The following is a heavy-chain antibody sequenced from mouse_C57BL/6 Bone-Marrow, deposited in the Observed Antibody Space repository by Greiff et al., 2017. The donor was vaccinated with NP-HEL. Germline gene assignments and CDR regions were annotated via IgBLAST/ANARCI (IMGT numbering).Heavy chain of an antibody. D-gene: IGHD2-4*01. J-gene: IGHJ1*03. Sequence: VKLMESEGGLVQPGSSMILSCTASGFTFSDYYMAWVRQVPEKGLEWVANINYDGSSTYYLDSLKSRFIISRDNAKNILYLQMSSLKSEDTATYYCARGDYGDWYFDVWGTGTTVTVSS. CDR2: INYDGSST. V-gene: IGHV5-16*01. CDR1: GFTFSDYY. CDR3: ARGDYGDWYFDV.